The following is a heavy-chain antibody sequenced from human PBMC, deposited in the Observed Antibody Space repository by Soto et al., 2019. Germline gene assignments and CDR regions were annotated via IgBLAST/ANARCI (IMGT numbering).Heavy chain of an antibody. V-gene: IGHV3-48*01. Sequence: GGSLRLSCAASGFTFSSYSMNWVRQAPGKGLEWVSYISSSSSTIYYADSVKGRFTISRDNAKNSLYLQMNSLRAEDTAVYYCARFRTVAARINWFDPWGQGTLVTVSS. D-gene: IGHD2-15*01. J-gene: IGHJ5*02. CDR2: ISSSSSTI. CDR1: GFTFSSYS. CDR3: ARFRTVAARINWFDP.